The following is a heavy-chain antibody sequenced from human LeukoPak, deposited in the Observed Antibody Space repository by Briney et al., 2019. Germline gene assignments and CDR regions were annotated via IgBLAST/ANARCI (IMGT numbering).Heavy chain of an antibody. CDR1: GFTFSSYS. CDR2: INTDGSSL. CDR3: ARRINYYDSSGYYYVRYFDS. J-gene: IGHJ4*02. D-gene: IGHD3-22*01. Sequence: HPGGSLRLSCAASGFTFSSYSMIWVRQARGKGPVWVARINTDGSSLNYADSVKGRFTISRDNAKNTLYLQMNSLGAEDTAVYYCARRINYYDSSGYYYVRYFDSWGQGTLVAVSS. V-gene: IGHV3-74*01.